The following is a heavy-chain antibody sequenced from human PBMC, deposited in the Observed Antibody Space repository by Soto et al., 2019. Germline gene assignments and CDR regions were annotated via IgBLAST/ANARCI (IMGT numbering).Heavy chain of an antibody. CDR3: ARDRRTPTDIVVVPAAD. Sequence: GGSLRLSCAASGFTFSSYSMNWVRQAPGKGLEWVSSISSSSSYIYYADSVKGRFTISRDNAKNSLYLQMNSLRAEDTAVYYCARDRRTPTDIVVVPAADWGQGTLVTVSS. J-gene: IGHJ4*02. V-gene: IGHV3-21*01. D-gene: IGHD2-2*01. CDR1: GFTFSSYS. CDR2: ISSSSSYI.